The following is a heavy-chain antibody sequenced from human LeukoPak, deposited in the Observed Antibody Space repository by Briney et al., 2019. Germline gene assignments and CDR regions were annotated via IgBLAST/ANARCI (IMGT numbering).Heavy chain of an antibody. CDR1: GFTFSSYS. J-gene: IGHJ4*02. Sequence: GGSLRLSCAASGFTFSSYSMNWVRQAPGKGLEWVANIKQDGSETQYVDSMKGRFTISRDNAENSLYLQVNSLRDDDTAVYYCARDNYGSGSHGDWGQGTLVTVSS. V-gene: IGHV3-7*04. CDR3: ARDNYGSGSHGD. CDR2: IKQDGSET. D-gene: IGHD3-10*01.